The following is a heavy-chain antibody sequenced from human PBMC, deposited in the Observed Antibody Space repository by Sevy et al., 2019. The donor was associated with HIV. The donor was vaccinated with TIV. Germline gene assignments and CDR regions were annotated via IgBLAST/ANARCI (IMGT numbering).Heavy chain of an antibody. CDR1: GFTVSSKF. V-gene: IGHV3-53*01. D-gene: IGHD2-21*02. J-gene: IGHJ4*02. Sequence: GGSLRLSCEVSGFTVSSKFMSWVRQAPGKGLEWVSVLQSGGSTHYADSVKGRFTISRDNSKNILYLLMNNLRPEDTATYYCTRSLAAGFFVTFDHWGQGAPVTVSS. CDR2: LQSGGST. CDR3: TRSLAAGFFVTFDH.